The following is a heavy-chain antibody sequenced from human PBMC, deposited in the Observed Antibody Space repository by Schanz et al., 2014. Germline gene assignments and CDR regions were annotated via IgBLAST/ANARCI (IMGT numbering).Heavy chain of an antibody. D-gene: IGHD2-2*01. CDR1: GGTFSSFG. CDR3: ARGTMPGTFDI. Sequence: VQLVQSGAEVKKPGSSVKVSCKASGGTFSSFGINWVRQARGQGLEWVGRFIPILDVGNYAQQFQGRVTFTADKSTSTAYMELSSLRYEDTALYYCARGTMPGTFDIWGQGTMVTVSS. J-gene: IGHJ3*02. CDR2: FIPILDVG. V-gene: IGHV1-69*09.